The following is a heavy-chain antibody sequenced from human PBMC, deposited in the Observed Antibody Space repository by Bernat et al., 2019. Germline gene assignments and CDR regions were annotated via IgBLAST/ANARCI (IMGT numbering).Heavy chain of an antibody. J-gene: IGHJ4*02. CDR3: ARGKYDILTGDLVYYFDY. D-gene: IGHD3-9*01. Sequence: QVQLQESGPGLVKPSETLSLTCAVSGYSISSGYYWGWIRQPPGKGLEWIGSIYHSGSTYYNPSLKSRVTISVDTSKNQFSLKLSSVTAADTAVYYCARGKYDILTGDLVYYFDYWGQGTLVTVSS. CDR1: GYSISSGYY. CDR2: IYHSGST. V-gene: IGHV4-38-2*01.